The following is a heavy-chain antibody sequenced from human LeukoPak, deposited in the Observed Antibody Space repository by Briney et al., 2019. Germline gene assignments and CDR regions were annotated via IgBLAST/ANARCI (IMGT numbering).Heavy chain of an antibody. CDR1: GVTVSNPW. J-gene: IGHJ4*02. D-gene: IGHD5-12*01. CDR2: ISAGGTT. CDR3: TTAPTRNWLPYFEY. V-gene: IGHV3-15*01. Sequence: PGASLRLSCAASGVTVSNPWMSCARQAPRKWREWVGRISAGGTTDYAAPVKGRFSISRDESKNTLYLQMSSLKTEDTAVYYCTTAPTRNWLPYFEYWGLGTLVTVSS.